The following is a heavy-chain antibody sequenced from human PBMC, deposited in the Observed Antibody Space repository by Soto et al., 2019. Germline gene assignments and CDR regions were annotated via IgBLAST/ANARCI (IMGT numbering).Heavy chain of an antibody. V-gene: IGHV3-21*01. CDR3: ARDLGDSSGYYVRYFDY. Sequence: GGSLRLSCAASGFTFSSYSMNWVRQAPGKGLEWVSSISSSSSYIYYADSVKGRFTISRDNAKNSLYLQMNSLRAEDTAVYYCARDLGDSSGYYVRYFDYWGQGTLVTVSS. CDR2: ISSSSSYI. D-gene: IGHD3-22*01. J-gene: IGHJ4*02. CDR1: GFTFSSYS.